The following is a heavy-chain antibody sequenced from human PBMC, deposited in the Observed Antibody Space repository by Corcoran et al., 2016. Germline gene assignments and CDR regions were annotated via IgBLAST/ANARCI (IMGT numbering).Heavy chain of an antibody. Sequence: EVQLVQSGAEVKKPGESLKISCKGSGYSFTSYWIGWVRQMPGKGLAWMGIIYPGDSDTRYSPSFQGQVTISAAKSISTAYLQWSSLKASDTAMDYCARHAYCDSSGYSNWFDPWGQGTLVTVSS. CDR2: IYPGDSDT. D-gene: IGHD3-22*01. CDR3: ARHAYCDSSGYSNWFDP. V-gene: IGHV5-51*01. CDR1: GYSFTSYW. J-gene: IGHJ5*02.